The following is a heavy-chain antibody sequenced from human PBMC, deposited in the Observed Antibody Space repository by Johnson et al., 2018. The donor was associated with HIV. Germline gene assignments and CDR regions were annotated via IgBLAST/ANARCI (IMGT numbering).Heavy chain of an antibody. CDR3: AKERAYIRTFDI. J-gene: IGHJ3*02. D-gene: IGHD5-18*01. CDR2: ISHDGSNK. CDR1: GFTFSSYG. Sequence: VQLVESGGGVVQPGRSLRLSCAASGFTFSSYGMHWVRQAPGKGLEWVAIISHDGSNKYYRDSVKGRFTISRDNSKNTLYLQMNSLRAEDTAVYYCAKERAYIRTFDIWGQGTLVTVSS. V-gene: IGHV3-30*18.